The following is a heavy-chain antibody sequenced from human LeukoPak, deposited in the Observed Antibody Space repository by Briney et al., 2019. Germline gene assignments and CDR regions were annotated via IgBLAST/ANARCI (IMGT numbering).Heavy chain of an antibody. D-gene: IGHD4/OR15-4a*01. CDR1: RFTFDDYG. CDR3: ARDVYGGYGFDI. V-gene: IGHV3-20*04. CDR2: IYWNGGTT. J-gene: IGHJ3*02. Sequence: GGSLRLSCAASRFTFDDYGMSWVRQAPGKGLEWVSGIYWNGGTTGYADSVKGRFTISRDNAKNSLYLQMNSLRVEDTALYYCARDVYGGYGFDIWGQGTMVTVSS.